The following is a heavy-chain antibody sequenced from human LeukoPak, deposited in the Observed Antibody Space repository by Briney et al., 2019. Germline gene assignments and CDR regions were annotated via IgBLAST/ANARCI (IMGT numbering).Heavy chain of an antibody. CDR2: ISYDGSNK. Sequence: GRSLRLSCAASGFTFSSYAMHWVRQAPGKGLEWVAVISYDGSNKYYADSVKGRFTISRDNSKNTLYLQMNSLRAEDTAVYYCARVQFRQQLVWGPMWYWGQGTLVTVSS. D-gene: IGHD6-13*01. V-gene: IGHV3-30-3*01. J-gene: IGHJ4*02. CDR1: GFTFSSYA. CDR3: ARVQFRQQLVWGPMWY.